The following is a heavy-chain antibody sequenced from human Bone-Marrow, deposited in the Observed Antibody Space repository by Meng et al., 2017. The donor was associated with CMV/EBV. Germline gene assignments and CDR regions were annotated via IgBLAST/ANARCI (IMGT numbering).Heavy chain of an antibody. D-gene: IGHD1-7*01. J-gene: IGHJ4*02. V-gene: IGHV3-30*03. CDR3: ADGNYGY. Sequence: LSLTCAASGFTFSSYSMNWVRQAPGKGLEWVAVISYDGSNKYYADSVKGRFTISRDNSKNTLYLQMNSLRAEDTAVYYCADGNYGYWGQGTLVTVSS. CDR1: GFTFSSYS. CDR2: ISYDGSNK.